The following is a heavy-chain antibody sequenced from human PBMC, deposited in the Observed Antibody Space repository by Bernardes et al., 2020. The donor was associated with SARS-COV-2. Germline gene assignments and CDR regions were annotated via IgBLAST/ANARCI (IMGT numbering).Heavy chain of an antibody. CDR2: VDHSGDT. J-gene: IGHJ4*02. V-gene: IGHV4-34*01. CDR3: ARVSMKYQLPRHFDL. D-gene: IGHD2-2*01. Sequence: SETRSRTCTVSGGSLRGNYWAWIRQPPGKGLEWIGEVDHSGDTSYNASLKSRVIISAATSENQFSLRMTSVTAADTAMYYCARVSMKYQLPRHFDLWGQGTLVTVSS. CDR1: GGSLRGNY.